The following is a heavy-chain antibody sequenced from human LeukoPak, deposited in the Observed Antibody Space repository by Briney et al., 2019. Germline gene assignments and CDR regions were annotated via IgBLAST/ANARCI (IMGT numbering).Heavy chain of an antibody. CDR2: INPNSGGT. V-gene: IGHV1-2*02. J-gene: IGHJ4*02. CDR1: GYTFTGYC. CDR3: ARGSSSWYDFDY. Sequence: ASVKVSCKASGYTFTGYCMHWVRQAPGQGLEWMGWINPNSGGTSSAQKFQGRVTMTRDMSISTAYMELTRLKSDDTAVYYCARGSSSWYDFDYWGQGTLVTVSS. D-gene: IGHD6-13*01.